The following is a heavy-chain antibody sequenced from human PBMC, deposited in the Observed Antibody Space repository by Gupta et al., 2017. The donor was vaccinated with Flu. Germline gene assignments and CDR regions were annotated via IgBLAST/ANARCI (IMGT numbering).Heavy chain of an antibody. D-gene: IGHD5-12*01. J-gene: IGHJ4*02. CDR3: APGWGGYNGRFEY. CDR2: IIVDGGRT. CDR1: GFTFRTLA. Sequence: EVQLLESGGDLVQPGASLRLSCAASGFTFRTLAMSWVRQAPGRGLEWVSSIIVDGGRTYYADSVTSRFTISRDNSKNTLFLQMTSLRAEDTAVYYCAPGWGGYNGRFEYWGQGTLVTVSS. V-gene: IGHV3-23*01.